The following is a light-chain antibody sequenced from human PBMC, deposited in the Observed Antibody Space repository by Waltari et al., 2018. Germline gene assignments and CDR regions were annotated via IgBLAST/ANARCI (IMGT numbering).Light chain of an antibody. CDR1: QSISSW. V-gene: IGKV1-12*01. J-gene: IGKJ1*01. Sequence: DIQMTQSPSSLSASVGDTVTITCRASQSISSWLAWYQQKPGKAPNLLIYKASSLQGGVPSMFSGSGSGTDFCLTISSLQPEDSATYYCLQYSSSRTFGQGTKVEIK. CDR2: KAS. CDR3: LQYSSSRT.